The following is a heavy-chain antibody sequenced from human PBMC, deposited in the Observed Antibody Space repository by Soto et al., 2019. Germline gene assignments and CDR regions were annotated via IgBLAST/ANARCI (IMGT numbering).Heavy chain of an antibody. V-gene: IGHV4-61*01. CDR1: GVSVSSGSYY. CDR2: IYYSGST. Sequence: PSETLSLTCTVSGVSVSSGSYYWSWIRQPPGKGLEWIGYIYYSGSTKYNPSLKSRVTISVDTSKNQFSLKLSSVTAADTAVYYCAREVDYGENWFDPWGQGTLVTVSS. J-gene: IGHJ5*02. CDR3: AREVDYGENWFDP. D-gene: IGHD4-17*01.